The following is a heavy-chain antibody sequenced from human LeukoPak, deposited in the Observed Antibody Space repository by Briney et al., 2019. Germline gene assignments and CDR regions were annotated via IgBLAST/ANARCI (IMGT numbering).Heavy chain of an antibody. V-gene: IGHV3-74*01. D-gene: IGHD5-24*01. J-gene: IGHJ4*02. CDR1: GFSFSSYW. CDR3: ARSIDGCHDH. Sequence: GGSLTLSCTASGFSFSSYWMHWVRQAPGKGLVWVSRINNDGTATVYADSAKGRFTISTDNTKNTLSLQMNSLSAEDTAVYYCARSIDGCHDHWGQRILVTVSS. CDR2: INNDGTAT.